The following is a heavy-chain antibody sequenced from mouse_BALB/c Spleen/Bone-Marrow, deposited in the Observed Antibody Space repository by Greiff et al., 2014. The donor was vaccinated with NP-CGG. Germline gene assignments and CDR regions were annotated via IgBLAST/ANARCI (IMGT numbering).Heavy chain of an antibody. D-gene: IGHD4-1*01. V-gene: IGHV1-5*01. CDR3: ARNWDWVFAY. CDR2: IYPGNNDA. CDR1: GYTFTNYW. Sequence: DVHLVESGTVLARPGASLRMSCKASGYTFTNYWINWIKQRPGQGLKWIGAIYPGNNDAKYTQKFKAKAKLTAVTSTSTADMELSSLTNEDSAVYYCARNWDWVFAYWGQGTLVTVSA. J-gene: IGHJ3*01.